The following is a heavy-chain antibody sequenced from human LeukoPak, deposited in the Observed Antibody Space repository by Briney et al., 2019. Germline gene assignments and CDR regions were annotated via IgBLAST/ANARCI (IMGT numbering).Heavy chain of an antibody. CDR2: IYYSGST. V-gene: IGHV4-59*08. Sequence: PSETLSPTCTVSGGSISSYYWSWIRQPPGKGLEWIGYIYYSGSTNYNPSLKSRVTISVDTSKNQFSLKLSSVTAADTAVYYCARGRGSGYYYVGLDYWGQGTLVTVSS. J-gene: IGHJ4*02. CDR1: GGSISSYY. CDR3: ARGRGSGYYYVGLDY. D-gene: IGHD3-22*01.